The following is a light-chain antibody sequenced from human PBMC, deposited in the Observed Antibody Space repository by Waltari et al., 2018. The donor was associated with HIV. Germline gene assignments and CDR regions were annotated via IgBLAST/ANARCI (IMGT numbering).Light chain of an antibody. V-gene: IGLV2-14*03. CDR2: EVS. Sequence: QSALTQPAPVSGSPGQSIPISCPGTISDVGAYNNGSWYQQHPGKAPKLMIYEVSNRPSGVSNRFSASKSGNTASLTISGLQAEDEADYYCSSYTTNNTRVFGGGTKLTVL. J-gene: IGLJ3*02. CDR1: ISDVGAYNN. CDR3: SSYTTNNTRV.